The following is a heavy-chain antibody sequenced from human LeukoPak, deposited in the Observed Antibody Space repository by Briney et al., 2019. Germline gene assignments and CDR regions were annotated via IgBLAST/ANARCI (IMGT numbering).Heavy chain of an antibody. Sequence: PGGSLRLSCAASGFTFSDYYMSWIRQAPGKGLEWVSYISSSGSTIHYADSVKGRFTISRDNAKNSLYLQMNSLRAEDTAVYYCASRSIQLWTIDYWGQGTLVTVSS. J-gene: IGHJ4*02. CDR1: GFTFSDYY. CDR2: ISSSGSTI. CDR3: ASRSIQLWTIDY. V-gene: IGHV3-11*04. D-gene: IGHD5-18*01.